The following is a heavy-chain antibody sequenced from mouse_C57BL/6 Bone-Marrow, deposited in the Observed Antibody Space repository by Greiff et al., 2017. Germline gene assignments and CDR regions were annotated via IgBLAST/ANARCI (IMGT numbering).Heavy chain of an antibody. Sequence: QVQLQQSGAELARPGASVKLSCKASGYTFTSYGISWVKQRTGQGLEWIGEIYPRSGNTYYNEKFKGKATLTADKSSSTAYMELRSLASEDSAVYFCARIYLWYVDVWGTGTTVTVSS. D-gene: IGHD2-3*01. V-gene: IGHV1-81*01. CDR2: IYPRSGNT. CDR1: GYTFTSYG. CDR3: ARIYLWYVDV. J-gene: IGHJ1*03.